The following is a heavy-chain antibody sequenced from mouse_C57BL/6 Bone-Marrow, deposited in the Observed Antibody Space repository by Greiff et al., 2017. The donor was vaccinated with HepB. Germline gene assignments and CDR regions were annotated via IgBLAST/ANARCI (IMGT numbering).Heavy chain of an antibody. J-gene: IGHJ2*01. D-gene: IGHD2-3*01. CDR1: GFNIKDDY. CDR3: TTGDGYLYYFDY. CDR2: IDPENGDT. V-gene: IGHV14-4*01. Sequence: VQLQQSGAELVRPGASVKLSCTASGFNIKDDYMHWVKQRPEQGLEWIGWIDPENGDTEYASKFQGKATITADTSSNKAYLQLSSLTSEDTAVYYCTTGDGYLYYFDYWGQGTTLTVSS.